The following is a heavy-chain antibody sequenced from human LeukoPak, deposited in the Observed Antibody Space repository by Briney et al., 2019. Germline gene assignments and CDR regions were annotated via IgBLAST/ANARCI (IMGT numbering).Heavy chain of an antibody. J-gene: IGHJ4*02. CDR2: IIPIFGTA. CDR1: GGTFSSYA. CDR3: ASVNVWGSYRLDY. D-gene: IGHD3-16*02. V-gene: IGHV1-69*13. Sequence: GASVKVSCKASGGTFSSYAISWVRQAPGQGLEWMGGIIPIFGTANYAQKFQGRVTITADESTSTAYMELSSLRSEDTAVYYCASVNVWGSYRLDYWGQGTLVTVSS.